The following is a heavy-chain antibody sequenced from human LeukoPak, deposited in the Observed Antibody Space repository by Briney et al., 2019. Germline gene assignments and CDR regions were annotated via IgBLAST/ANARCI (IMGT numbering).Heavy chain of an antibody. CDR3: ARITGGYSYGFDY. D-gene: IGHD5-18*01. V-gene: IGHV4-4*02. Sequence: SGTLSLTCAVSGGSISSSNWWSWVRQPPGKGLEWIGEIYHSGSTNYNPSLKSRVTISVDKSKNQFSLKLSSVTAADTAVYYCARITGGYSYGFDYWGQGTLVTVSS. CDR1: GGSISSSNW. J-gene: IGHJ4*02. CDR2: IYHSGST.